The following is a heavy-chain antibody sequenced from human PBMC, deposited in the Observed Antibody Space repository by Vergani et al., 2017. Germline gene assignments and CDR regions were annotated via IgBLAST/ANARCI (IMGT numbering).Heavy chain of an antibody. V-gene: IGHV3-21*01. J-gene: IGHJ4*02. CDR1: GFTFSDYN. D-gene: IGHD1-20*01. CDR3: ARDLPDNWNYFDY. Sequence: EVQLVESGGGLVKPGGSLRLSCAASGFTFSDYNMNWVRQAPGKGLEWVSSISSSSSYIYYADSVKGRFTISRDNAKNSLYLQMNSLRAEDTAVYYCARDLPDNWNYFDYWGQGTLVTVSS. CDR2: ISSSSSYI.